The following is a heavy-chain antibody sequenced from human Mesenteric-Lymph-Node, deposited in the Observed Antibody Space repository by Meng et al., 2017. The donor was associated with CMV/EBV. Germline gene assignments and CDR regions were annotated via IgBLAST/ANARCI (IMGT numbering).Heavy chain of an antibody. D-gene: IGHD2-15*01. CDR2: IIPILGIA. CDR1: GGTFSSYA. Sequence: SVKVSCKASGGTFSSYAISWVRQAPGQGLEWMGGIIPILGIANYAQKFQGRVTMTTDTSTSTAYMEVRSLRSDDTAVYYCASGVGYGRDAFDIWGQGTMVTVSS. V-gene: IGHV1-69*10. CDR3: ASGVGYGRDAFDI. J-gene: IGHJ3*02.